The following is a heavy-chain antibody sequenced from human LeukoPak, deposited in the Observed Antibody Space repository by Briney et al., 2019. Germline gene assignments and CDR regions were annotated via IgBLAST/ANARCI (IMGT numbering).Heavy chain of an antibody. CDR2: IISKTDGGTT. CDR1: GFTFSNAW. D-gene: IGHD1-26*01. V-gene: IGHV3-15*07. CDR3: TTWGPII. Sequence: PGGSLRLSCAASGFTFSNAWMNWVRQAPGKGLEWVGRIISKTDGGTTDYAAPVKGRFTISRDDSKNTLYLQMNSLKTEDTAVYYCTTWGPIIWGQGTMVTVSS. J-gene: IGHJ3*02.